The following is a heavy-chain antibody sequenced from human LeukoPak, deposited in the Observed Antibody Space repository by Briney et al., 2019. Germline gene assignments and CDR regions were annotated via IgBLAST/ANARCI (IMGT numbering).Heavy chain of an antibody. CDR2: INAGNGNT. CDR3: ARDRRRGGSGSRRYYGMDV. CDR1: GFTFSNYA. Sequence: GASVKVSCKASGFTFSNYAMHWVRQAPGQRLEWMGWINAGNGNTKYSQKFQGRVTITRDTSASTAYMELSSLRSEDTAVYYCARDRRRGGSGSRRYYGMDVWGQGTTVTVSS. D-gene: IGHD3-10*01. V-gene: IGHV1-3*01. J-gene: IGHJ6*02.